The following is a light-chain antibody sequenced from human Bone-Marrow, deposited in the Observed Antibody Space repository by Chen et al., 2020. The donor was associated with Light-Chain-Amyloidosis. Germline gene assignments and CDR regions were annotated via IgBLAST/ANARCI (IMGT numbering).Light chain of an antibody. CDR2: DAS. Sequence: EIVLTQSPATLSLSPGARATLSCRASQSVSNYLAWYQQKPGQAPRLLIYDASQRATGIPARFGGSGSWTDSRFTTSSLVVEDCGDYYCQQSVNWRAFGGVSKVEFK. J-gene: IGKJ4*01. CDR3: QQSVNWRA. V-gene: IGKV3-11*01. CDR1: QSVSNY.